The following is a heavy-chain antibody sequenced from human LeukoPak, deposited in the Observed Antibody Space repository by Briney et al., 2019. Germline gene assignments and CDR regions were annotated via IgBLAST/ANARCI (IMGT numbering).Heavy chain of an antibody. V-gene: IGHV1-18*01. CDR3: ARPGNYGETLDAFDI. J-gene: IGHJ3*02. D-gene: IGHD4-17*01. CDR2: ISGYNGNT. CDR1: GYTFSSYG. Sequence: ASVKVSCKASGYTFSSYGITWVRQAPGQGLEWMGWISGYNGNTNYAQKFQGRVTMTTDTSTSTAYMELKRLRSDDTAVYYCARPGNYGETLDAFDIWGQGTMVTVSS.